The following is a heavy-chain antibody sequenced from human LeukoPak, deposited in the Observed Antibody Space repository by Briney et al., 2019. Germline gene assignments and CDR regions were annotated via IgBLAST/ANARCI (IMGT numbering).Heavy chain of an antibody. D-gene: IGHD3-16*01. CDR3: ARGQFRTTNSGTWGFQL. CDR2: INPNSGGS. J-gene: IGHJ1*01. Sequence: GASVKVSCKASGYTFTGYYMHWVRQAPGQGLEWMGWINPNSGGSNYAQKFQGRVTMTRDTSISTAYMELSRLRSDDTAIYYCARGQFRTTNSGTWGFQLWGQGTLVTVSS. V-gene: IGHV1-2*02. CDR1: GYTFTGYY.